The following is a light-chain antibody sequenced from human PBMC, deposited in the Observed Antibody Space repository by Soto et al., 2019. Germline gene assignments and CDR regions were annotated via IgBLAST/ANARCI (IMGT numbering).Light chain of an antibody. Sequence: EIVLTQSPGTLSLSPGERATLSCRASQSVSSSYLAWYQQKPGQAPRLLIYGASSRATGIPDRFSGSGSGTDFTLTISRLEPEDFAVYYCQQYNNWPPGRTFGQGTKVDI. CDR2: GAS. CDR3: QQYNNWPPGRT. V-gene: IGKV3-20*01. CDR1: QSVSSSY. J-gene: IGKJ1*01.